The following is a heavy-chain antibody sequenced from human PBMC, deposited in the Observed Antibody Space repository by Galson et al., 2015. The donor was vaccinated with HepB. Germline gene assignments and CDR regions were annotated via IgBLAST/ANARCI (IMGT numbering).Heavy chain of an antibody. CDR1: GFTFSSYG. D-gene: IGHD1-26*01. V-gene: IGHV3-30*18. J-gene: IGHJ6*02. CDR2: ISYDGSNK. CDR3: AKDRHHSGSYFYYYYYGMDV. Sequence: SLRLSCAASGFTFSSYGMHWVRQAPGKGLEWVAVISYDGSNKYYADSVKGRFTISRDNSKNTLYLQMNSLRAEDTAVYYCAKDRHHSGSYFYYYYYGMDVWGQGTTVTVSS.